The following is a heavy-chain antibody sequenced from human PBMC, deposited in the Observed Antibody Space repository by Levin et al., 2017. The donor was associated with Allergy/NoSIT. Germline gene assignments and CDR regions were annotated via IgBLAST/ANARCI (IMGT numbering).Heavy chain of an antibody. CDR3: AKTATAGLRYYYGLDV. Sequence: GGSLRLSCAASGFTFSRFAMHWVRQAPGKGLESVAVISYDGSNKYYEDAVKGRFSISRDNSKNTLYLEMDILRVEDTAIYYGAKTATAGLRYYYGLDVWGQGTTVTVSS. CDR1: GFTFSRFA. V-gene: IGHV3-30*18. J-gene: IGHJ6*02. CDR2: ISYDGSNK. D-gene: IGHD2-21*02.